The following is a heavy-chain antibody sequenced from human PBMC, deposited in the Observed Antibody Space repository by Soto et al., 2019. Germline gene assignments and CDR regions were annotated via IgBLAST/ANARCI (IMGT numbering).Heavy chain of an antibody. V-gene: IGHV3-64D*06. Sequence: GSLGLSSSACGYTFWISTMLWVRKDPGKGLEYVSAISDAGGGTYYADSVKGRFTISRDDPKNTLYLQMSNLRAEDTAVYCCGPGYSCGWSESYRGQGTLGTGPS. CDR2: ISDAGGGT. J-gene: IGHJ4*02. D-gene: IGHD6-19*01. CDR3: GPGYSCGWSESY. CDR1: GYTFWIST.